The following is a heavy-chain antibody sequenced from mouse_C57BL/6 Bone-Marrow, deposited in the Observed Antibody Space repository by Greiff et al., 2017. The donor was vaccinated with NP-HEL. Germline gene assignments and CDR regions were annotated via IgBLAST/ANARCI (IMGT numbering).Heavy chain of an antibody. CDR3: ASRDRYFDY. V-gene: IGHV1-59*01. J-gene: IGHJ2*01. CDR1: GYTFTSYW. Sequence: QVQLQQSGAELVRPGTSVKLSCKASGYTFTSYWMHWVKQRPGQGLEWIGVIDPSDSYTNYNQKFKGKATLTVDTSSSTAYMQLSSLTSEDSAVYYCASRDRYFDYWGQGTTLTVSS. CDR2: IDPSDSYT.